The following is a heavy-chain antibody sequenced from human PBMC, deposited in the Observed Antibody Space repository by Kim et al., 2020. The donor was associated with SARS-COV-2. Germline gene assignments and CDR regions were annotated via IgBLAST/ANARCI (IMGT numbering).Heavy chain of an antibody. V-gene: IGHV3-30*01. J-gene: IGHJ4*02. Sequence: ADPVTGRLTISRDNSKNTLYLQMNSLRAEDTAVYYCARVSRIAAAEDYWGQGTLVTVSS. D-gene: IGHD6-13*01. CDR3: ARVSRIAAAEDY.